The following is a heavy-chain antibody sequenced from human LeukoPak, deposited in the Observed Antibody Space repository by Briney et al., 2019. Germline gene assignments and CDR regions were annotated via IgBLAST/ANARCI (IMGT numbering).Heavy chain of an antibody. D-gene: IGHD1-26*01. V-gene: IGHV3-66*01. CDR1: GLTVSSNY. J-gene: IGHJ3*02. CDR3: ARSIVGTTSAFDI. Sequence: GGSLRLSCAASGLTVSSNYMSWVRHSPGKGLEWVSVIYSGGSTYYANSVKGRFTISRDNSKNTLYLQVNNLRAEDTAVYYCARSIVGTTSAFDIWGQGTMVTVSS. CDR2: IYSGGST.